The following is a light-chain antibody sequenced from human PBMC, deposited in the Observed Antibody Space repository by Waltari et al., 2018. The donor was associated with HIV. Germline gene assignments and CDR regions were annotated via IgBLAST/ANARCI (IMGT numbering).Light chain of an antibody. CDR2: GAS. Sequence: DIQMTQSPSSLSASLGDRVTITCRTSQNITTSLNWYQHKSGKAPKVRLYGASNLQSGVPPRFSGSGSGTHFALSISGLQPEDCATYFCQQSYNGPVTFGQGTRLDLK. J-gene: IGKJ5*01. V-gene: IGKV1-39*01. CDR3: QQSYNGPVT. CDR1: QNITTS.